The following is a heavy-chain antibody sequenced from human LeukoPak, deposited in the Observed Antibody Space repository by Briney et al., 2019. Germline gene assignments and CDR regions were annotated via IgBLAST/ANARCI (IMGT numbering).Heavy chain of an antibody. CDR3: AKSNGYGLIDI. J-gene: IGHJ3*02. CDR1: GGSISSYY. V-gene: IGHV4-59*12. D-gene: IGHD3-22*01. Sequence: SETLSLTCTVSGGSISSYYWRWLRQPPGKGLEWIGYIYYSGSTNYNPSLKSRVTISLDTSRNQFSLKLNSVTAADRAVYYCAKSNGYGLIDIWGQGTMVTVSS. CDR2: IYYSGST.